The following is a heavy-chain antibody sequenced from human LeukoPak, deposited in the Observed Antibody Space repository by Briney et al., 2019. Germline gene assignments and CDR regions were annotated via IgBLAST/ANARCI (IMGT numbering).Heavy chain of an antibody. Sequence: PGGSLRLSCAASGFTFSSYAMSWVRQAPGKGLEWVSAISGSGGSTYYADSVKGRFTISRDNSKNTLYLQMNSLRAEDTAVYYCATLGSIVVVPAAIDPWGQGTLATVSS. V-gene: IGHV3-23*01. CDR1: GFTFSSYA. J-gene: IGHJ5*02. D-gene: IGHD2-2*02. CDR3: ATLGSIVVVPAAIDP. CDR2: ISGSGGST.